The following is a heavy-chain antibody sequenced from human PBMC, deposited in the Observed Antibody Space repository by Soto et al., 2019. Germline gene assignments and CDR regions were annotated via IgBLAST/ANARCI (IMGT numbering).Heavy chain of an antibody. J-gene: IGHJ4*02. D-gene: IGHD3-22*01. CDR2: ISGRGDDT. Sequence: EVQLLESGGDLVQPAGSLRLSCAASGFTFSSYAMSWVRQAPGKGLEWVSTISGRGDDTYYTDPVKGRFTISRDNSKNTLYVHMNSLRAEDTAVYYCARAQPTYSSSYFDYWGQGTLVTVSS. CDR3: ARAQPTYSSSYFDY. CDR1: GFTFSSYA. V-gene: IGHV3-23*01.